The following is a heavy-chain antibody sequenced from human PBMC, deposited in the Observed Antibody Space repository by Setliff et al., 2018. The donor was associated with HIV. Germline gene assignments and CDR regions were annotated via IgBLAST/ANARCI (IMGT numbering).Heavy chain of an antibody. CDR1: GYTFTSYW. CDR3: ARQPTDTSGYNNWFDS. CDR2: IYPGDSDT. J-gene: IGHJ5*01. V-gene: IGHV5-51*01. Sequence: PGESLKISCRGSGYTFTSYWIGWVRQMPGRGLEWMGIIYPGDSDTRYSPSFEVQVTMSADKSINTAYLQWNSLKASDTAMYYCARQPTDTSGYNNWFDSWGQGTMVTVSS. D-gene: IGHD3-3*01.